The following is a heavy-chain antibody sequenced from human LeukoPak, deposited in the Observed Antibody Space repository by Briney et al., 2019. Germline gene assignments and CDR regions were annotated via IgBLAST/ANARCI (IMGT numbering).Heavy chain of an antibody. V-gene: IGHV4-34*01. D-gene: IGHD3-9*01. CDR3: ARVIPDPVLRYFDWLYGRGWFDP. Sequence: SETLSLTCGVGGGSLSGYYWAWIRQSPGKGLEWIGEVSHRGGTNYNPSLESRVVVSVDTSNNQFSLKLKSVTAADTAVYYCARVIPDPVLRYFDWLYGRGWFDPWGQGTLVTVSS. J-gene: IGHJ5*02. CDR2: VSHRGGT. CDR1: GGSLSGYY.